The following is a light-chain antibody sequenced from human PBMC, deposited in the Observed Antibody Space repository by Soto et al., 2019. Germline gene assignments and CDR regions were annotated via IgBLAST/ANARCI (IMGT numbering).Light chain of an antibody. CDR2: GAS. CDR1: QSVSSN. CDR3: QQYQNWPRT. Sequence: EIVMTKSPATLYVSPGERATLSCRASQSVSSNLAWYQQKPGQAPRLLIYGASTRATRIPARFSGSSSGTQFTLTISSLQSEDFAVYYCQQYQNWPRTFGQGTKLEIK. J-gene: IGKJ1*01. V-gene: IGKV3-15*01.